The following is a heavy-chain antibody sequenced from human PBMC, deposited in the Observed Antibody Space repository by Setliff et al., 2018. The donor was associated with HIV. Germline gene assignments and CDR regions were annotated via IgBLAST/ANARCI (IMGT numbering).Heavy chain of an antibody. CDR1: GFSFSSYA. J-gene: IGHJ4*02. V-gene: IGHV3-33*06. Sequence: PGGSLRLSCAASGFSFSSYAMHWVRQTPGKGLEWVAIIFHDGSNKYYADSVKGRFTISRDNSKNTVYLQMNSLRAEDTAEYYCAKELAASGLGYFDSWGRGILVTVSS. CDR3: AKELAASGLGYFDS. D-gene: IGHD3-22*01. CDR2: IFHDGSNK.